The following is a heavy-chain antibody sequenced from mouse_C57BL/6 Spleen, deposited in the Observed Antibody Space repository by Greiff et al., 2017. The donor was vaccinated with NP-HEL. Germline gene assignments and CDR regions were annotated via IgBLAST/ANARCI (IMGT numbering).Heavy chain of an antibody. CDR2: IYPGDGDT. D-gene: IGHD1-1*01. CDR1: GYAFSSYW. Sequence: QVQLQQSGAELVKPGASVKISCKASGYAFSSYWMNWVKQRPGKGLEWIGQIYPGDGDTNYNGKFKGKATLTADKSSSTAYMQLSSLTSEDSAVYYCARADGSSPYWYFDVWGTGTTVTVSS. J-gene: IGHJ1*03. CDR3: ARADGSSPYWYFDV. V-gene: IGHV1-80*01.